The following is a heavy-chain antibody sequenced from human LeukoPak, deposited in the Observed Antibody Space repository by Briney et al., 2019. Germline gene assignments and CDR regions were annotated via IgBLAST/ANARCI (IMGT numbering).Heavy chain of an antibody. J-gene: IGHJ6*04. CDR2: INWNGGST. CDR1: GFTLEDYG. V-gene: IGHV3-20*04. CDR3: AELGITMIGGV. Sequence: GGSLRLSCVASGFTLEDYGMSWVRQGPGKGLEWVSGINWNGGSTGYADSVKGRFTISRDNAKNSLYLQMNSLRAEDTAVYYCAELGITMIGGVWGKGTTATISS. D-gene: IGHD3-10*02.